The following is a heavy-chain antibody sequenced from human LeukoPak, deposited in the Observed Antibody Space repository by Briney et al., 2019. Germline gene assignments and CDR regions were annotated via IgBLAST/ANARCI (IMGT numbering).Heavy chain of an antibody. CDR3: ARDLFDY. CDR1: GFTLSSYG. CDR2: ICYDGTNK. J-gene: IGHJ4*02. V-gene: IGHV3-33*01. Sequence: GGSLRLSCAASGFTLSSYGMHWVRQAPGKGLEWVATICYDGTNKYYADSVSGRFTISRDSAKNSLYLQMNSLRDDDTAVYYCARDLFDYWGQGTLVTVSS.